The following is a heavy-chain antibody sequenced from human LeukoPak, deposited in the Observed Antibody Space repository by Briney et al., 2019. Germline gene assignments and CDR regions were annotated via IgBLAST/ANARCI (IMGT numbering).Heavy chain of an antibody. CDR1: GFTFSSYA. V-gene: IGHV3-23*01. Sequence: PGGSLRLSCAASGFTFSSYAMSWVRQAPGKGLEWVSAISGSGTKTYYADSVKGRFTISRDNSKNTLYLQMNSLRAEDTAVYYCAKDSGAKGYLDAFDIWGQGTMVTVSS. D-gene: IGHD3-10*01. CDR3: AKDSGAKGYLDAFDI. J-gene: IGHJ3*02. CDR2: ISGSGTKT.